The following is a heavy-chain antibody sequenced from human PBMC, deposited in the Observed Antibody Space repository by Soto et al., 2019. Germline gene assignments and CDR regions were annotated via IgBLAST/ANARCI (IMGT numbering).Heavy chain of an antibody. V-gene: IGHV1-69*02. D-gene: IGHD4-17*01. CDR1: GGTFSSYT. J-gene: IGHJ6*03. Sequence: SVKVSCKASGGTFSSYTISWVRQAPGQGLEWMGRIIPILGIANYAQKFQGRVTITADKSTSTAYMELSSLRSEDTAVYYCARATVTNYYYYYYYMDVWGKGTTVTVSS. CDR2: IIPILGIA. CDR3: ARATVTNYYYYYYYMDV.